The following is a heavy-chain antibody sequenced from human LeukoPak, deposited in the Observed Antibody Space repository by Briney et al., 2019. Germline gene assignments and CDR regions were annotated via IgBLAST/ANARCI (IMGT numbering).Heavy chain of an antibody. D-gene: IGHD6-6*01. CDR1: GFSLSSYS. CDR3: ARDPSSSPPYYFYYYYMDV. CDR2: ISSRNTSI. J-gene: IGHJ6*03. V-gene: IGHV3-48*01. Sequence: GGSLRLSCAASGFSLSSYSFNWVRQAPGKGLEWVSYISSRNTSIYYSDSVKGRFTISRDNARNLLYLQMNSLRAEDTAVYYCARDPSSSPPYYFYYYYMDVWGKGTTVTVSS.